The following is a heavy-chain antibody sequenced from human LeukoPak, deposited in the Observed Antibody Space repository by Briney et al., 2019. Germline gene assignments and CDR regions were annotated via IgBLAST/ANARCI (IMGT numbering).Heavy chain of an antibody. Sequence: PGGSLRLSCAASGFTFDDYAMHWVRQTPGKGLEWVSAISWNSGSIAYADSVKGRFTISRDNAKNSLYLQMNSLRAEDTAVYYCARGIAVAGSGYYFDYWGQGTLVTVSS. D-gene: IGHD6-19*01. CDR1: GFTFDDYA. J-gene: IGHJ4*02. CDR2: ISWNSGSI. V-gene: IGHV3-9*01. CDR3: ARGIAVAGSGYYFDY.